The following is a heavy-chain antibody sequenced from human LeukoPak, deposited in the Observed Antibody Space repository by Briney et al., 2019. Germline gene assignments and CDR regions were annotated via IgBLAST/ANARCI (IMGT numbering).Heavy chain of an antibody. V-gene: IGHV3-66*01. CDR2: IYSGGST. Sequence: GGSLRLSCAASGFTVSSNYMSWVRQAPGKGLEWVSVIYSGGSTYYADSVKGRFTISRDNSKNTLYLQMNSLRAEDTAVYYCARTVLYSSSWYFDYWGQGTLVTVSS. D-gene: IGHD6-13*01. J-gene: IGHJ4*02. CDR3: ARTVLYSSSWYFDY. CDR1: GFTVSSNY.